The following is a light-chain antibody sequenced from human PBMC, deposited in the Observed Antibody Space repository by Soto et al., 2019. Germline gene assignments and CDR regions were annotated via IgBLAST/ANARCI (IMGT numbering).Light chain of an antibody. Sequence: DIVMTQSPDSLDVSLGGWAAINCKSSQSLLYSSDNRNYLAWYQQKPGQPPKLLIYWASTRESGVPDRFTGSGSGTDFTLTITSLQAEDVAVYYCHQYYSIPYTFGQGTKLEIK. CDR2: WAS. V-gene: IGKV4-1*01. CDR1: QSLLYSSDNRNY. CDR3: HQYYSIPYT. J-gene: IGKJ2*01.